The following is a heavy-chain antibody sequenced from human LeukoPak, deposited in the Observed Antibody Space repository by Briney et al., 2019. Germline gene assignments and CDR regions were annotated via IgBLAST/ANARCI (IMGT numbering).Heavy chain of an antibody. CDR2: MYIGGRT. Sequence: SETLSLTCTVTGTSIRSGSYYWNWIRQAAGKGLEWIGRMYIGGRTTYNPSLKSRVTISLETTENQFSLRLRSVTAADTAVYYCARDKGGITMVRGVITGVSVFDYWGQGTLVTVSS. J-gene: IGHJ4*02. CDR3: ARDKGGITMVRGVITGVSVFDY. V-gene: IGHV4-61*02. CDR1: GTSIRSGSYY. D-gene: IGHD3-10*01.